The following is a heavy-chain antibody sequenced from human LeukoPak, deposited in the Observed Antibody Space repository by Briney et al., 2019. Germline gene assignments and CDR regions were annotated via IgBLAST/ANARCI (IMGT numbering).Heavy chain of an antibody. Sequence: SETLSLTCAVYGGSFSGYYWSWIRQPPGKGLEWIGEINNSGSTNYNPSLTSRVTISVDTSKNQSSLTLSSVTAADTAVYYCARVDSSGPRVDYWGQGTLVTVSS. J-gene: IGHJ4*02. D-gene: IGHD6-19*01. CDR3: ARVDSSGPRVDY. V-gene: IGHV4-34*01. CDR1: GGSFSGYY. CDR2: INNSGST.